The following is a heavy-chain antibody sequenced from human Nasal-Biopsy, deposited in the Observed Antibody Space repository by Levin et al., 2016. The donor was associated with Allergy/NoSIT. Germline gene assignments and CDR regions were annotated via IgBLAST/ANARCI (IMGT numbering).Heavy chain of an antibody. CDR3: AKGPITPVATRCDY. CDR1: GFNFRPYS. Sequence: GESLKISCVASGFNFRPYSMSWVRQAPGKGLEWVSGISGSGGTTHYADSVKGRFTISRDNSKNTLYLQMNSLRAEDTAVYYCAKGPITPVATRCDYWGQGTLVTVSS. J-gene: IGHJ4*02. CDR2: ISGSGGTT. V-gene: IGHV3-23*01. D-gene: IGHD5-12*01.